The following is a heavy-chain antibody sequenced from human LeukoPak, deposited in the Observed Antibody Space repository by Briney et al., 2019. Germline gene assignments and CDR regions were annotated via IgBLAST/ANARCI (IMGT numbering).Heavy chain of an antibody. Sequence: ASVKVSCKASGYTFTDYYIHWVRQAPGQGLQWMAWINPDNGGTNYAQKFQGRVTLTTDPSISTAYMELSGLRSDDTAVYFCARWLMRATTRDAFDIWGQGTVVTVSS. CDR3: ARWLMRATTRDAFDI. J-gene: IGHJ3*02. D-gene: IGHD1-26*01. V-gene: IGHV1-2*02. CDR2: INPDNGGT. CDR1: GYTFTDYY.